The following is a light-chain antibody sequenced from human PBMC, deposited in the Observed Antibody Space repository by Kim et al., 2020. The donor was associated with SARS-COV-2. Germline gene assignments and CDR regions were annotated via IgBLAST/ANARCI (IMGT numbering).Light chain of an antibody. CDR3: SSYAGSKTV. CDR1: SSDIGAYNY. V-gene: IGLV2-8*01. CDR2: EVN. J-gene: IGLJ1*01. Sequence: QSALTQPPSASGSPGQSVAISCTGTSSDIGAYNYVSWYQQHPGKAPKLMIFEVNKRPSGVSDRFSGSKSGNTASLTVSGLQAEDEADYYFSSYAGSKTVFGTGTKVTVL.